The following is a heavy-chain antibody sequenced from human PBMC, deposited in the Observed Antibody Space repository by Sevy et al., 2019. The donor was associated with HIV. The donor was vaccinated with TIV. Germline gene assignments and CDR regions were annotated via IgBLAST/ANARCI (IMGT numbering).Heavy chain of an antibody. D-gene: IGHD3-3*01. J-gene: IGHJ6*02. CDR2: ISDSGGST. Sequence: GGSLRLSCAASGFSFSRYAMKWVRQAPGKGLEWVSSISDSGGSTYYADSVKGRFTISRDNSKNTLYLQMSSLRVEDTAVYYCVKDPDYNFWRGDYGMDVWGQGTTVTVSS. CDR1: GFSFSRYA. CDR3: VKDPDYNFWRGDYGMDV. V-gene: IGHV3-23*01.